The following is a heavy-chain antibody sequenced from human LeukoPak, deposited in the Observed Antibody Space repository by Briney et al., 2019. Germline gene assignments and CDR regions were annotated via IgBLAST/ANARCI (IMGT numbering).Heavy chain of an antibody. CDR3: ARQLRGEAVAGHLQPFDY. Sequence: SETLSLTCTVSGGSISSYYLNWIRQPPGKGLEWIGYIYYSGSTNYNPSLKSRVSISVDTSKNQFSLKLSSVTAADTAVYFCARQLRGEAVAGHLQPFDYWGQGTLVTVSS. CDR2: IYYSGST. D-gene: IGHD6-19*01. CDR1: GGSISSYY. V-gene: IGHV4-59*08. J-gene: IGHJ4*02.